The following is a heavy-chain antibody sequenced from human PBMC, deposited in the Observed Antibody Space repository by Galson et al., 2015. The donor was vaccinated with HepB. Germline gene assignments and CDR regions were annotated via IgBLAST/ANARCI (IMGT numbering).Heavy chain of an antibody. CDR3: AKGPDDFWSGYNPSGWFDP. D-gene: IGHD3-3*01. V-gene: IGHV3-23*01. CDR2: ISGSGGST. CDR1: GFTFRSYA. Sequence: SLRLSCAASGFTFRSYAMSWVRQAPGKGLEWVSGISGSGGSTFYADSVKGRFTISRDNSKNTLYLQMNSLKAEDTAVYYCAKGPDDFWSGYNPSGWFDPWGRGTLVTVSS. J-gene: IGHJ5*02.